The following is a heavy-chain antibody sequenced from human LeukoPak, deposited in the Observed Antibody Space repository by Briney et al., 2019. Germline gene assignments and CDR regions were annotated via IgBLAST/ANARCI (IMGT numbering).Heavy chain of an antibody. CDR3: ARDLTRYYDSGGYYL. CDR2: IYSGGST. J-gene: IGHJ4*02. CDR1: GFTVSSNY. D-gene: IGHD3-22*01. Sequence: GGYLRLSCAASGFTVSSNYMSWDRQAPGKGLEWGSVIYSGGSTYYADSVKGRFTISRDTSKNTLYLQMNSLRAEDTAVYYCARDLTRYYDSGGYYLWGQGTLVTVSS. V-gene: IGHV3-53*01.